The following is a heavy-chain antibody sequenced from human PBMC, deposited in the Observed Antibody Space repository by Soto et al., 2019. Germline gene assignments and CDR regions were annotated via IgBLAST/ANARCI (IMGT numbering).Heavy chain of an antibody. CDR3: ARHVPAAGYYYGMDV. CDR2: IIPIFGTA. D-gene: IGHD2-2*01. V-gene: IGHV1-69*05. J-gene: IGHJ6*02. CDR1: GGTFSSYA. Sequence: QVQLVQSGAEVKKPGSSVKVSCKASGGTFSSYAISWVRQAPGQGLEWMGGIIPIFGTANYAQKFQGRVTXPXAXSXXTAYMELGSLRSEDTAVYYCARHVPAAGYYYGMDVWGQGTTVTVSS.